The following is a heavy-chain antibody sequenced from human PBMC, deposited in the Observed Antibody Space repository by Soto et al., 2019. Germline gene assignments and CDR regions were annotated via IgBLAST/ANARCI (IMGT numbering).Heavy chain of an antibody. CDR3: ARNSGRSYYFDY. D-gene: IGHD3-10*01. V-gene: IGHV3-48*03. CDR2: ISSSGSTI. Sequence: GGSLRLSCAASGFTFSSYEMNWVRQAPGKGLEWVSYISSSGSTIYYADSVKGRFTISRDNAKNSLYLQMNSLRAEDTAVYYCARNSGRSYYFDYWGQGTLVTVSS. CDR1: GFTFSSYE. J-gene: IGHJ4*02.